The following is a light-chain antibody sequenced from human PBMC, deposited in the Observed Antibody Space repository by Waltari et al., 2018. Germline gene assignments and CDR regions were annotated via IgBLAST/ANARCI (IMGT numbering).Light chain of an antibody. CDR1: QAIDTR. J-gene: IGKJ5*01. CDR2: ATS. CDR3: QQASSFLLT. Sequence: DIQMTQSPSSVSASVGDRVTISCRASQAIDTRVAWYQVKPGKAPKLLIYATSSLHSGVPSRVSGSGSGTDFTLTIASLQPEDFATYYCQQASSFLLTFGQGTRLEIK. V-gene: IGKV1-12*01.